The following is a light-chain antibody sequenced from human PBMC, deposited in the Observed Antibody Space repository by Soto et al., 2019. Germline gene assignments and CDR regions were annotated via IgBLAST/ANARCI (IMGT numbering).Light chain of an antibody. CDR1: SSDVGGYNF. CDR2: DVT. V-gene: IGLV2-14*01. Sequence: QSVLTQPASVSGSPGQSITISCTGTSSDVGGYNFVSWYQQHPGKAPKLMIYDVTNRPSGVSIRFSGSKSGNTASLTISGLQAEDEADYYCLSYSSSTSPYVLGTATKLTVL. CDR3: LSYSSSTSPYV. J-gene: IGLJ1*01.